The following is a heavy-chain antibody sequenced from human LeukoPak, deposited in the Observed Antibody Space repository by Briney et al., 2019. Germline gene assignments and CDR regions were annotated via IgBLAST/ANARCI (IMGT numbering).Heavy chain of an antibody. J-gene: IGHJ6*02. D-gene: IGHD3-10*01. Sequence: SQTLSLTCAISGDSVSSNSAAWNWIRQSPSRGLEWLGRTYYRSKWYNDYAVSVKSRITINPDTSKNQFSLQLNSVTPEDTAVYYCARDTMVRGASDYYYGMDVWGQGTTVIVSS. CDR2: TYYRSKWYN. CDR3: ARDTMVRGASDYYYGMDV. V-gene: IGHV6-1*01. CDR1: GDSVSSNSAA.